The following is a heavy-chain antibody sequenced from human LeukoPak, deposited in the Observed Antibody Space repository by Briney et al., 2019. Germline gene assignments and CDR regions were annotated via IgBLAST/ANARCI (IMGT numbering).Heavy chain of an antibody. D-gene: IGHD3-9*01. CDR1: GFTFSSYG. Sequence: GGSLRLSCAASGFTFSSYGMHWVRQAPGKGLEWVAVIWYDGSDKYYADSVKGRFTISRDNSKNTLYLQMNSLRAEDTAVYYCARDTPPERYLDPWGQGTLVTVSS. CDR3: ARDTPPERYLDP. J-gene: IGHJ5*02. CDR2: IWYDGSDK. V-gene: IGHV3-33*01.